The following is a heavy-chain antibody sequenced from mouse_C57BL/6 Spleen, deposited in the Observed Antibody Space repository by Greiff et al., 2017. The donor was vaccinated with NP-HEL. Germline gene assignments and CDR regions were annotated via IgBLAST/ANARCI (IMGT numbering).Heavy chain of an antibody. J-gene: IGHJ1*03. CDR3: ARDPSITTVVAHWYFDV. V-gene: IGHV1-69*01. CDR1: GYTFTSYW. D-gene: IGHD1-1*01. Sequence: VQLQQPGAELVMPGASVKLSCKASGYTFTSYWMHWVKQRPGQGLEWIGEIDPSDSYTNYNQKFKGKSTLTVDKSSSTAYMQLSSLTSEDSAVYYCARDPSITTVVAHWYFDVWGTGTTVTVSS. CDR2: IDPSDSYT.